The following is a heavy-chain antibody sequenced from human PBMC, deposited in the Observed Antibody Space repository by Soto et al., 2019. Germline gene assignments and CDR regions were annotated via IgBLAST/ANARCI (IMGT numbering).Heavy chain of an antibody. Sequence: PSETLSLTCAVYGGSFSGYYWSWIRQPPGKGLEWIGEINHSGSTNCNPSLKSRVTISVDTSKNQFSLKLSSVTAADTAVYYCARVGSIAAHPSTYYYYGMDVWGQGTTVTVSS. J-gene: IGHJ6*02. V-gene: IGHV4-34*01. CDR2: INHSGST. D-gene: IGHD6-6*01. CDR3: ARVGSIAAHPSTYYYYGMDV. CDR1: GGSFSGYY.